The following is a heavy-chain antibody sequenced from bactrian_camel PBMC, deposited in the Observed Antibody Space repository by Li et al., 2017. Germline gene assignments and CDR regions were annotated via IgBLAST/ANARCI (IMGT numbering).Heavy chain of an antibody. V-gene: IGHV3S53*01. CDR1: GWYSGYC. J-gene: IGHJ6*01. CDR3: AAGTRIIVGDYCDGITT. Sequence: HVQLVESGGGSVQAGGSLRLSCAYGGWYSGYCMGWFRQTPGKEREGVAAIAIGGSTYYAGSVKGRFTISQDNAKNIIYLQMSSLTPDDTAMYYCAAGTRIIVGDYCDGITTWGQGTQVTVS. D-gene: IGHD3*01. CDR2: IAIGGST.